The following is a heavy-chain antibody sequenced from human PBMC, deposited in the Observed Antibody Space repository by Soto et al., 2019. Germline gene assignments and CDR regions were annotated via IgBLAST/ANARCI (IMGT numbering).Heavy chain of an antibody. Sequence: QVQLQQWGAGLLKPSETLSLTCAVYGGSFSGYYWSWIRQPPGKGLEWIGEINHSGSTNYNPSLTRRVPISVGGGGGGGWGGGGGGGGGGGGGGGGGGGGGRYSYGMDVWGQGTTVTVSS. V-gene: IGHV4-34*01. CDR2: INHSGST. CDR3: GGGGGRYSYGMDV. D-gene: IGHD3-16*01. J-gene: IGHJ6*02. CDR1: GGSFSGYY.